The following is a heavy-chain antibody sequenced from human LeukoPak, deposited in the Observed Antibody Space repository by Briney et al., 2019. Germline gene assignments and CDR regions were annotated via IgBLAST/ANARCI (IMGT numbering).Heavy chain of an antibody. CDR1: GFTFSSYW. V-gene: IGHV3-7*04. J-gene: IGHJ4*02. D-gene: IGHD3-3*01. Sequence: GGSLRLSCSASGFTFSSYWMSWVRQAPGKGLEWVANIKRDGSEKYYVDSVKGRFTISRDNAKNSLYLQMNSLRAEDTAVYYCARGDTYYDFWSGYLYYYFDYWGQGTLVTVSS. CDR3: ARGDTYYDFWSGYLYYYFDY. CDR2: IKRDGSEK.